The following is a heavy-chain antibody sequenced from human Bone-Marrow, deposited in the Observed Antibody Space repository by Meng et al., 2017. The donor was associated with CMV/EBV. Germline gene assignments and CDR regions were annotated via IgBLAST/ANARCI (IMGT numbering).Heavy chain of an antibody. Sequence: SETLSLTCTVSGGSISSYYWSWTRQPPGKGLEWIGYIYYSGSTNYNPSLKSRVTISVDTSKNQFSLKLSSVTAADTAVYYCARSSHYDFWSGYSSTYYYYYGMDVWGQGTTVTVSS. J-gene: IGHJ6*02. V-gene: IGHV4-59*01. CDR2: IYYSGST. CDR1: GGSISSYY. D-gene: IGHD3-3*01. CDR3: ARSSHYDFWSGYSSTYYYYYGMDV.